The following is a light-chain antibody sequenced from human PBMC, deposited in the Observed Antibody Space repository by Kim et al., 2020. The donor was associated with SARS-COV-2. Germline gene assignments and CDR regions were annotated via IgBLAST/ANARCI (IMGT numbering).Light chain of an antibody. CDR1: SSDIGSYDY. CDR3: SSYTSSSTWV. V-gene: IGLV2-14*03. CDR2: DVS. Sequence: GQSIIISCSGSSSDIGSYDYVSWYQQHPGRAPKLIIYDVSKWPSGVSRRFSASKSGNTASLTISGLQAEDEADYYCSSYTSSSTWVFGGGTQLTVL. J-gene: IGLJ3*02.